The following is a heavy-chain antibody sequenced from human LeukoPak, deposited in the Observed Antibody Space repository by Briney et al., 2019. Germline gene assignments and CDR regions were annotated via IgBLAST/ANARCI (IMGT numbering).Heavy chain of an antibody. V-gene: IGHV3-43*02. D-gene: IGHD5-24*01. CDR2: TSGDGGST. J-gene: IGHJ2*01. CDR3: AKDRMATITGYFDL. CDR1: GFTFGDYA. Sequence: GGSLRLSCAASGFTFGDYAMHWVRQAPGKGLEWVSLTSGDGGSTYYADSVKGRFTISRDNSKNSLYLQMNSLRTEDTALYYCAKDRMATITGYFDLWGRGTLVTVSS.